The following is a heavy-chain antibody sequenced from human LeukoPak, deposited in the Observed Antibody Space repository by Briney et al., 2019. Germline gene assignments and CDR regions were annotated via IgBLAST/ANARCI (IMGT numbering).Heavy chain of an antibody. V-gene: IGHV4-39*01. CDR2: IHYSAST. Sequence: SETLSLTCSVSGGSISISTYFWGWVRQPPGNGLEWIVSIHYSASTYSNPSLNSPATICVDTSKNSFSLKMSLATPADPGFYFCARQLYSSGNYYAPMDVWGKGTTVTISP. J-gene: IGHJ6*04. D-gene: IGHD3-10*01. CDR3: ARQLYSSGNYYAPMDV. CDR1: GGSISISTYF.